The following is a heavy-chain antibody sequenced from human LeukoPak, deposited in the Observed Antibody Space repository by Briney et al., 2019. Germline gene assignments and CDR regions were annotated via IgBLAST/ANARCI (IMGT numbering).Heavy chain of an antibody. CDR2: IHYSGST. D-gene: IGHD3-3*01. CDR1: GGSIRTYH. CDR3: ARDKGTEGLLPRGDWYFDL. Sequence: PSETLSLTCTVSGGSIRTYHWSWIRQPPGKGLEWIGTIHYSGSTYYNPSLKSRVTISVDTSKNQLSLKLSSVTAADTAVYYCARDKGTEGLLPRGDWYFDLWGRGTLVTVSS. J-gene: IGHJ2*01. V-gene: IGHV4-59*05.